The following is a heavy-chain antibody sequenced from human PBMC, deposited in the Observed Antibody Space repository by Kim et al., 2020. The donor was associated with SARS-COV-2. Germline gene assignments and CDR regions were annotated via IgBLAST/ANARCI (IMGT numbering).Heavy chain of an antibody. CDR3: ARDWYCSSTSCYGGYYYYYMDV. Sequence: ASVKVSCKASGYTFTSYAMNWVRQAPGQGLEWMGWINTNTGNPTYAQGFTGRFVFSLDTSVSTAYLQISSLKAEDTAVYYCARDWYCSSTSCYGGYYYYYMDVWCKWTTVTVSS. CDR2: INTNTGNP. J-gene: IGHJ6*03. CDR1: GYTFTSYA. D-gene: IGHD2-2*01. V-gene: IGHV7-4-1*02.